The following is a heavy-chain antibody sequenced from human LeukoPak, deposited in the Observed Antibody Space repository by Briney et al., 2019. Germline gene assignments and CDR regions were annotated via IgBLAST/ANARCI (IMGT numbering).Heavy chain of an antibody. CDR1: GYSISSGYY. J-gene: IGHJ5*02. CDR3: ARAGVYCSSTSCYINWFDP. CDR2: IYHSGST. Sequence: KPSETLSLTCTVSGYSISSGYYWGWIRQPPGKGLEWIGSIYHSGSTYYNPSLKSRVTISVDTSKNQFSLKLSSVTAADTAVYYCARAGVYCSSTSCYINWFDPRGQGTLVTVSS. D-gene: IGHD2-2*02. V-gene: IGHV4-38-2*02.